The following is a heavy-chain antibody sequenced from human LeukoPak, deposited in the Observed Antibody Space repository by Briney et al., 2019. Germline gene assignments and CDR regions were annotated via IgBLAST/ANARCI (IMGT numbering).Heavy chain of an antibody. D-gene: IGHD3/OR15-3a*01. CDR3: ARSPERLGQGYLDS. Sequence: GGSLRLSCAASGFTFGSYSMHWVRQAPGKGLEWLTLISYRGSNKEYTDSVKGRFTISRDNSKNTLFLQMNSLRTEDTAIYFCARSPERLGQGYLDSWGQGTLVTVSS. CDR2: ISYRGSNK. J-gene: IGHJ4*02. CDR1: GFTFGSYS. V-gene: IGHV3-30*04.